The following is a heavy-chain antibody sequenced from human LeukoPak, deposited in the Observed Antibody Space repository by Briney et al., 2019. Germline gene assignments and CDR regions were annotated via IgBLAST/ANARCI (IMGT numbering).Heavy chain of an antibody. J-gene: IGHJ6*02. CDR1: GGSFSGYY. Sequence: SETLSLTCAVYGGSFSGYYWSWIRQPPGKGLEWIGEINHSGSTNYNPSLKSRVTISVDTSKNQFSLKLSSVTAADTAVYYCARDPRLGVDHYGMDVWGQGTTVTVSS. V-gene: IGHV4-34*01. CDR3: ARDPRLGVDHYGMDV. CDR2: INHSGST. D-gene: IGHD6-25*01.